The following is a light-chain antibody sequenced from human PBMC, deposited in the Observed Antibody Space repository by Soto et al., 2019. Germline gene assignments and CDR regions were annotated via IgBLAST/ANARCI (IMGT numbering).Light chain of an antibody. CDR3: CSYAGSYTFV. CDR1: SSDVGGYNY. J-gene: IGLJ1*01. CDR2: DVS. V-gene: IGLV2-11*01. Sequence: QSALTQPRSVSGSPGQSVTISCTGTSSDVGGYNYVSWYQQHPGKAPKLMIYDVSKRPSGVPDRFSGSKSGNTASLTISGLQAEDEADYYCCSYAGSYTFVFGTWPKLTVL.